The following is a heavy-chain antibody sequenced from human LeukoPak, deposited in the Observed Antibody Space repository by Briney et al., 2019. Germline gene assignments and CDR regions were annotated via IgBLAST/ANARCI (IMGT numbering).Heavy chain of an antibody. Sequence: PSETLSLTCTVSGGSISSYYWSWIRQPAGKGLEWIGRIYTSGSTNYNPSLKSRVTMSLDTSKNQFSLKLSSVTAADTAVYYCAWLPYCTNGVCYAFDMWGQGTMVTVSS. CDR3: AWLPYCTNGVCYAFDM. D-gene: IGHD2-8*01. V-gene: IGHV4-4*07. CDR1: GGSISSYY. J-gene: IGHJ3*02. CDR2: IYTSGST.